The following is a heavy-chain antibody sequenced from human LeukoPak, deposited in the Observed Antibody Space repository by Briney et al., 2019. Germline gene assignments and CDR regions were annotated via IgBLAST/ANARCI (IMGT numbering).Heavy chain of an antibody. J-gene: IGHJ6*02. CDR1: GFTVSSNY. CDR3: ARGSSSWYYYYYGMDV. D-gene: IGHD6-13*01. Sequence: GGSLGLSCAASGFTVSSNYMSWVRQAPGKGLEWVSVIYSGGSTYYADSVKGRFTISRDNSKNTLYLQMNSLRAEDTAVYYCARGSSSWYYYYYGMDVWGQGTTVTVSS. V-gene: IGHV3-66*01. CDR2: IYSGGST.